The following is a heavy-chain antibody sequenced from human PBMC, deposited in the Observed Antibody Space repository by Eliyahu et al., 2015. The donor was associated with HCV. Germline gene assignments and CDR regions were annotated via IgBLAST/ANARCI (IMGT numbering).Heavy chain of an antibody. J-gene: IGHJ4*02. V-gene: IGHV3-74*01. CDR1: GFTFXXXW. Sequence: EVQLVESGGGLVQPGGSLRLSCXXSGFTFXXXWIHXVRQAPGKGLVWVXRINSDGSSTSYADSVKGRFTISRDNAKNTLYLQMNSLRAEDTAVYYCAREYYDYIWGSYLEWGYFDHWGQGTLVTVSS. CDR2: INSDGSST. D-gene: IGHD3-16*02. CDR3: AREYYDYIWGSYLEWGYFDH.